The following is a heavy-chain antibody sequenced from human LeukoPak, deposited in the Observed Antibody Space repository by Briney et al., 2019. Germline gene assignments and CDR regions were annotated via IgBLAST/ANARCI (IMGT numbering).Heavy chain of an antibody. J-gene: IGHJ5*02. CDR1: GFSISTAYY. CDR3: ARAEAATWFDP. CDR2: IYHSGST. Sequence: SETLSLTCNVSGFSISTAYYWGWIRQPPGKGLEWIATIYHSGSTYYSPSLKSRVTISLDKSKNHFSLILRPVTAADTAVYYCARAEAATWFDPWGQGTLVTVSS. V-gene: IGHV4-38-2*02. D-gene: IGHD2-15*01.